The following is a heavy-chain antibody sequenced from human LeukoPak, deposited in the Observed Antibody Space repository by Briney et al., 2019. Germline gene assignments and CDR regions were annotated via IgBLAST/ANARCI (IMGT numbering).Heavy chain of an antibody. CDR2: IYYSGNT. CDR1: GGSVSSSSYY. D-gene: IGHD5-24*01. CDR3: ARQLSHWFDP. Sequence: TSETLSLTCTVSGGSVSSSSYYWSWIRQPPGNGLEWIGYIYYSGNTNYNPSLTSRVTISLDTSRTQFSLKLNSVTAADTAVYFCARQLSHWFDPWGPGTLVTVSS. V-gene: IGHV4-61*01. J-gene: IGHJ5*02.